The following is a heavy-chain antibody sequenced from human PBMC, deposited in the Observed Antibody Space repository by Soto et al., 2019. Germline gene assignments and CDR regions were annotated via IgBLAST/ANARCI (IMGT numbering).Heavy chain of an antibody. J-gene: IGHJ4*02. Sequence: SMKVSCKASGGTFSSYTISWVRQAPGQGLEWMGRIIPILGIANYAQKFQGRVTITADKSTSAAYMELSSLRSEDTAVYYCARELGSVDYWGQGTLVTVSS. D-gene: IGHD1-26*01. CDR2: IIPILGIA. CDR1: GGTFSSYT. CDR3: ARELGSVDY. V-gene: IGHV1-69*02.